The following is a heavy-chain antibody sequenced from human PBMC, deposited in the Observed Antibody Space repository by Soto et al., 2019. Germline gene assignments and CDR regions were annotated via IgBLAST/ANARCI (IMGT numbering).Heavy chain of an antibody. CDR1: GYIFTGYY. CDR2: IDPNSGGT. J-gene: IGHJ4*02. D-gene: IGHD1-26*01. Sequence: QVQLVQSGAEVKKPGASVKVSCKASGYIFTGYYMHWVRQAPGQGLEWMGWIDPNSGGTDYAQKIQGGVTMSRGTSISTAYMELSRLRVDDTAVYYCARVMSGSYLGHGYYFDYWGQGTLVTVSS. CDR3: ARVMSGSYLGHGYYFDY. V-gene: IGHV1-2*02.